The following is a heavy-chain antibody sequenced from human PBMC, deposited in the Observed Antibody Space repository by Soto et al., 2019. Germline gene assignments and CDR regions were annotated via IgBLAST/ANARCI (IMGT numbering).Heavy chain of an antibody. Sequence: GGSLRLSCAASGFTFSSYAMSWVRQAPGKGLEWVSAISGSGGSTYYADSVKGRFTISRDNSKNTLYLQMNSLRAEDTAVYYCAKDQGGVAGYCSSTSCYKDEGYFDYWGQGTLVTVSS. CDR1: GFTFSSYA. J-gene: IGHJ4*02. V-gene: IGHV3-23*01. CDR3: AKDQGGVAGYCSSTSCYKDEGYFDY. D-gene: IGHD2-2*02. CDR2: ISGSGGST.